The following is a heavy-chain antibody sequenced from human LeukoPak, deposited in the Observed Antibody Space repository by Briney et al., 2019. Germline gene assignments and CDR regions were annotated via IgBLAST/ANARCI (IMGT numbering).Heavy chain of an antibody. CDR3: AKGTQVLLWFGELLGFDY. CDR2: ISGSGGST. J-gene: IGHJ4*02. CDR1: GFNFNTYD. D-gene: IGHD3-10*01. V-gene: IGHV3-23*01. Sequence: GGSLRLSCAASGFNFNTYDMSWVRQAPGKGLEWVSAISGSGGSTYYADSVKGRFTISRDNSKNTLYLQMNSLRAEDTAVYYCAKGTQVLLWFGELLGFDYWGQGTLVTVSS.